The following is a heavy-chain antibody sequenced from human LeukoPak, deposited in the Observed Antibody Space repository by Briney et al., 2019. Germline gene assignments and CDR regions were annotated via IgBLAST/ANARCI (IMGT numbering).Heavy chain of an antibody. Sequence: LSLTCTVSGGSISSGGYYWSWIRQHPGKGLEWIGYIYYSGSTYYNPSLKSRVTISVDTSKNQFSLKLSSVTAADTAVYYCARVPIFGVVFDYWGQGTLVTVSS. CDR2: IYYSGST. J-gene: IGHJ4*02. V-gene: IGHV4-31*03. CDR3: ARVPIFGVVFDY. D-gene: IGHD3-3*01. CDR1: GGSISSGGYY.